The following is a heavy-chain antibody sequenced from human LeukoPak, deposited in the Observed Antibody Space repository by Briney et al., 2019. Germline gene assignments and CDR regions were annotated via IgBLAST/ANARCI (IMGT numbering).Heavy chain of an antibody. CDR3: ARDHASYDYVWGGYRLPPR. Sequence: GSLRLSCAASEFTSFTYWMSGVRHPPGKGLGWIGMIYYSVSTYYNPSLESRVTISAGTSKTQFSLKLSSVTAADTAVYYGARDHASYDYVWGGYRLPPRWGQGTLVTVSS. D-gene: IGHD3-16*02. CDR1: EFTSFTYW. CDR2: IYYSVST. J-gene: IGHJ4*02. V-gene: IGHV4-4*02.